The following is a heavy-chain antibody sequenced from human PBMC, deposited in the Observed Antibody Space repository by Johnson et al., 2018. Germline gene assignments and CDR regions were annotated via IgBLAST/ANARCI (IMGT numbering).Heavy chain of an antibody. V-gene: IGHV1-24*01. D-gene: IGHD3-10*01. Sequence: QVQLVQSGAEVKKPGASVKVSCKVSGFTLTAFSMHWVRQAPGKGLEWMGGFDPEDGETIYAQEFQGRITMTEDTSTDTAYMELSSLRSEDTAVYYCITIITMVRGVFLSYGYWGQGTLVTVSS. CDR2: FDPEDGET. CDR3: ITIITMVRGVFLSYGY. CDR1: GFTLTAFS. J-gene: IGHJ4*02.